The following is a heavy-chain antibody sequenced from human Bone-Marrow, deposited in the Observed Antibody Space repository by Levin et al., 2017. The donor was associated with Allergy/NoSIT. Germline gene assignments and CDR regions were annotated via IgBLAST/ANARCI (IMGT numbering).Heavy chain of an antibody. CDR3: ARELAAAGTRWFDP. CDR2: INTNTGNP. V-gene: IGHV7-4-1*02. D-gene: IGHD6-13*01. Sequence: ASVKVSCKASGYTFTSYAMNWVRQAPGQGLEWMGWINTNTGNPTYAQGFTGRFVFSLDTSVSTAYLQISSLKAEDTAVYYCARELAAAGTRWFDPWGQGTLVTVSS. CDR1: GYTFTSYA. J-gene: IGHJ5*02.